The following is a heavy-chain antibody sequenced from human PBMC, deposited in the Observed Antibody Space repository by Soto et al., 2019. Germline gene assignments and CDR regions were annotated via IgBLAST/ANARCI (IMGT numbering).Heavy chain of an antibody. CDR1: GGSFTSKNW. CDR3: ASRDPGTSVDY. V-gene: IGHV4-4*02. CDR2: IYRTGST. Sequence: SETLSLACAVSGGSFTSKNWWTWFRQPPGQGLEWIGEIYRTGSTNYNPSLKSRVTISLDKSENQFSLKVTSLTAADTAVYYCASRDPGTSVDYWGQGTLVTVSS. J-gene: IGHJ4*02. D-gene: IGHD1-7*01.